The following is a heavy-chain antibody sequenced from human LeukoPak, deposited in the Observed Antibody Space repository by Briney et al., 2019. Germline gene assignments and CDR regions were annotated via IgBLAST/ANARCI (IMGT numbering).Heavy chain of an antibody. J-gene: IGHJ4*02. CDR2: INPSGGST. CDR3: ARVSGQQLARYYFDY. CDR1: GYTFTSYY. Sequence: GASVKVSCKASGYTFTSYYMHWVRQAPGQGLEWMGLINPSGGSTSYAQKFQGRVTMTRDMSTSTVYMELSSLRSEDTAVYYCARVSGQQLARYYFDYWGQGTLVTVSS. V-gene: IGHV1-46*01. D-gene: IGHD6-13*01.